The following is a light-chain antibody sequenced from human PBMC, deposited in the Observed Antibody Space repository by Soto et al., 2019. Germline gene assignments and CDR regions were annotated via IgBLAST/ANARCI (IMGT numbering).Light chain of an antibody. V-gene: IGLV2-11*01. Sequence: QSALTQPRSVSGSPGQSVTISCTGTSSDVGGYNYVSRYQQHPGKAPKLMIYDVNKRPSGVPDRFSGSKSGNTASLTISGLQAEDEADYYCCSYAGSYTVVFGGGTKVTVL. CDR1: SSDVGGYNY. CDR3: CSYAGSYTVV. CDR2: DVN. J-gene: IGLJ2*01.